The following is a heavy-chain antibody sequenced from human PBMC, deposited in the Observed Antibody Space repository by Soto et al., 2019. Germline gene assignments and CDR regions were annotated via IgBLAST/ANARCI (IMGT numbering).Heavy chain of an antibody. V-gene: IGHV6-1*01. Sequence: SQTLSLTCAISGDSVSRDSAAWNWIRQTPSRGLEWLGRIYYRSKWLNTYEVSVNSRITISPDTSKNQFSLQLSSVTPEDTAVYYCARGSWDDVSGHYYIDVWDEGNTVTVSS. CDR3: ARGSWDDVSGHYYIDV. J-gene: IGHJ6*03. D-gene: IGHD5-12*01. CDR2: IYYRSKWLN. CDR1: GDSVSRDSAA.